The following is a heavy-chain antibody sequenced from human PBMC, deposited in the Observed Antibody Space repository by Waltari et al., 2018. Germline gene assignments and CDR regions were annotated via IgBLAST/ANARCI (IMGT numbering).Heavy chain of an antibody. CDR2: IYTSGST. V-gene: IGHV4-61*02. CDR1: GGSISSGSYY. J-gene: IGHJ4*02. Sequence: QVQLQESGPGLVKPSQTLSLTFTVSGGSISSGSYYWSWIRQPAGKGLEWIGRIYTSGSTNYNPSLKSRVTISVDTSKNQFSLKLSSVTAADTAVYYCARIRNYFDPGYFDYWGQGTLVTVSS. CDR3: ARIRNYFDPGYFDY. D-gene: IGHD3-9*01.